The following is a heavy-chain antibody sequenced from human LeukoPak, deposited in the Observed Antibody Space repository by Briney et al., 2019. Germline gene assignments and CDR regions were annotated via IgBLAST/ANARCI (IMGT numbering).Heavy chain of an antibody. J-gene: IGHJ4*02. CDR3: VRGIDYYDRSFDY. Sequence: GESLKISCKGSGYSFTNYWIGWVRQMPGKGLECMAIIYPHDSNTKYSPSIQGQVTISADKSISTAYLQWSSLKASDTAMYYCVRGIDYYDRSFDYWGQGTLVTVSS. CDR2: IYPHDSNT. V-gene: IGHV5-51*01. CDR1: GYSFTNYW. D-gene: IGHD3-22*01.